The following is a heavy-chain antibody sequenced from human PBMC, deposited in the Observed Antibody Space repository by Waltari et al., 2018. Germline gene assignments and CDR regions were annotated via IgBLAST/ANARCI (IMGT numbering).Heavy chain of an antibody. CDR3: ARVADGFGYDY. Sequence: LLKPSETLSLTCAVYGGSFSGYYWSWIRQPPGKGLEWIGEINHSGSTNYNPSLKSRVTISVDTSKNQFSLKLSSVTAADTAVYYCARVADGFGYDYWGQGTLVTVSS. D-gene: IGHD3-16*01. CDR2: INHSGST. V-gene: IGHV4-34*01. J-gene: IGHJ4*02. CDR1: GGSFSGYY.